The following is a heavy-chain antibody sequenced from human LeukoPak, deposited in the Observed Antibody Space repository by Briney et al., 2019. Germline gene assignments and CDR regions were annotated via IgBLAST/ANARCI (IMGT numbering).Heavy chain of an antibody. V-gene: IGHV3-23*01. CDR2: ISGSGGST. Sequence: PGGSLRLSCAASGFTFSSYAMSGVRQAPGKGLEWVSAISGSGGSTYYADSVKGRFTISRDNSKNTLYLQMNSLRAEDTAVYHCAKDVVRGDHGGWYFDYWGQGTLVTVSS. D-gene: IGHD3-10*01. CDR3: AKDVVRGDHGGWYFDY. CDR1: GFTFSSYA. J-gene: IGHJ4*02.